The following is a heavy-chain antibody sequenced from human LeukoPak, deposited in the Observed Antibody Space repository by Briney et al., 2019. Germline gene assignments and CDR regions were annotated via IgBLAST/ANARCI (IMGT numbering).Heavy chain of an antibody. CDR1: GFTFNDYY. D-gene: IGHD4-17*01. Sequence: GGSLRLSCAASGFTFNDYYMSWIRQAPGKGLEWLSYINIGGTNTHYADSVKGRFTISRDNAKNSLYLQMNSLRAEDTAVYYCARYDYGDYEFDYWGQGTLVTVSS. V-gene: IGHV3-11*06. J-gene: IGHJ4*02. CDR2: INIGGTNT. CDR3: ARYDYGDYEFDY.